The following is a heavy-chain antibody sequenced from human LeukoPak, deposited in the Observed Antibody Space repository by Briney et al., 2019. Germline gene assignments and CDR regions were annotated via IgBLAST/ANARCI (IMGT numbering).Heavy chain of an antibody. CDR2: INSDGSST. J-gene: IGHJ4*02. D-gene: IGHD5-18*01. CDR1: GFTFSSYW. CDR3: ARALSRGYSYGYNDY. V-gene: IGHV3-74*01. Sequence: GGSLRLSCAASGFTFSSYWMHWVRQAPGKGLVWVSRINSDGSSTSYADSVKGRFTISRDNAKNTLYLQMNSLRAEDTAVYYCARALSRGYSYGYNDYWGQGTLVTVSS.